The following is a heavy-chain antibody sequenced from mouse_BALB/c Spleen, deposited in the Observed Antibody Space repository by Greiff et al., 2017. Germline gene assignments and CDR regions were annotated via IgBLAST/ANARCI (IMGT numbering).Heavy chain of an antibody. V-gene: IGHV1-7*01. CDR3: ARGGEWLRRRDYFDY. D-gene: IGHD2-2*01. Sequence: QVQLQQSGAELAKPGASVKMSCKASGYTFTSYWMHWVKQRPGQGLEWIGYINPSTGYTEYNQKFKDKATLTADKSSSTAYMQLSSLTSEDSAVYYCARGGEWLRRRDYFDYWGQGTTLTVSS. J-gene: IGHJ2*01. CDR2: INPSTGYT. CDR1: GYTFTSYW.